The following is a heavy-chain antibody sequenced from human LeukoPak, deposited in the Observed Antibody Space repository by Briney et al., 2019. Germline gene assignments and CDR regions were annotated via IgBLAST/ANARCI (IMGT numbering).Heavy chain of an antibody. CDR3: ARGGYSYDFDY. J-gene: IGHJ4*02. CDR2: IWYDGSNK. V-gene: IGHV3-33*01. D-gene: IGHD5-18*01. Sequence: GGSLRLSCAASGFTFSSYGMHWVRQAPGKGLEWVAVIWYDGSNKYYADSVKGRFTISRDNSKNTLYLQMNSLRAEDTAVYYCARGGYSYDFDYWGQGTLVTVSS. CDR1: GFTFSSYG.